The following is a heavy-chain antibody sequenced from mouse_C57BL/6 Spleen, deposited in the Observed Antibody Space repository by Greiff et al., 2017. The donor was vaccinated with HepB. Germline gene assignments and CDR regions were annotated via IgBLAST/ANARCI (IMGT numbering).Heavy chain of an antibody. J-gene: IGHJ2*01. CDR3: AREGYSKFDY. D-gene: IGHD2-5*01. CDR1: GYTFTDYY. Sequence: EVQLQQSGPVLVKPGASVKMSCKASGYTFTDYYMNWVKQSHGKSLEWIGVINPYNGGTSYNQKFKGKATLTVDKSSSTAYMELNSLTSEDSAVYYCAREGYSKFDYWGQGTTLTVSS. V-gene: IGHV1-19*01. CDR2: INPYNGGT.